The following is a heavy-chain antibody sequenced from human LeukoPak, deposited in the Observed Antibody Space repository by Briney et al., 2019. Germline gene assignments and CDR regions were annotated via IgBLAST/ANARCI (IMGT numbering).Heavy chain of an antibody. J-gene: IGHJ4*02. CDR2: ISDDGNNP. CDR3: ASIFSSGYSYFDY. Sequence: GGSLRLSCAASGFTFSSYAMHWVRQAPGKELDWVAVISDDGNNPYYSDSVKGRFTISRDNSKNTVYLQMNSLRAEDTAVYYCASIFSSGYSYFDYWGQGTLVTVSS. V-gene: IGHV3-30-3*01. D-gene: IGHD5-18*01. CDR1: GFTFSSYA.